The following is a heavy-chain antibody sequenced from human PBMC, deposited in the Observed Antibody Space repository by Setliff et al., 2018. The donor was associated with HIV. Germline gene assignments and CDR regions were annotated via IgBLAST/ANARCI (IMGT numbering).Heavy chain of an antibody. CDR3: ATVFYYDSESFSLDY. CDR1: GGTFNNYA. Sequence: ASVKVSCKASGGTFNNYAISWVRQAPGQGLEWVGGIIPLFGTTNYALKFQGRVTMTADESTNTAHMELSSMRSADTAMYCCATVFYYDSESFSLDYWGQGMLVTVSS. D-gene: IGHD3-10*01. V-gene: IGHV1-69*13. CDR2: IIPLFGTT. J-gene: IGHJ4*02.